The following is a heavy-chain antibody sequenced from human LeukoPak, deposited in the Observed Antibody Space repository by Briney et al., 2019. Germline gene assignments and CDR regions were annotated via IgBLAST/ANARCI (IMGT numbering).Heavy chain of an antibody. V-gene: IGHV4-59*08. Sequence: PSETLSLTCTVSGGSISSYYWSWIRQPPGKGLEWIGYIYYSGSTNYNPSLKSRVTISVDTSKNQFSLKLSSVTAADTAVYYCARASYGGNSYLFPYWGQGTLVTVSS. CDR2: IYYSGST. CDR3: ARASYGGNSYLFPY. CDR1: GGSISSYY. D-gene: IGHD2-21*02. J-gene: IGHJ4*02.